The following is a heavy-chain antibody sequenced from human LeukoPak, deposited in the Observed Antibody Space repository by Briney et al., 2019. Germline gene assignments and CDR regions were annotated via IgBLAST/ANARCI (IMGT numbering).Heavy chain of an antibody. V-gene: IGHV3-21*01. J-gene: IGHJ4*02. D-gene: IGHD6-6*01. CDR3: TRDPGYSSSSISF. CDR2: IDRSNSDI. Sequence: GGSLRLSCAASGFALSGYSINWVRQAPGKGLEWVSFIDRSNSDIYYADSVKGRFTISRDNARESVFLQLNRLRAEDTAVHYCTRDPGYSSSSISFWGQGTLVTVSS. CDR1: GFALSGYS.